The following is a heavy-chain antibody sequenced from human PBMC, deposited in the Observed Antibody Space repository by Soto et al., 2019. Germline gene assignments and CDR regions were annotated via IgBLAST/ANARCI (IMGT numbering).Heavy chain of an antibody. J-gene: IGHJ4*02. D-gene: IGHD6-13*01. CDR1: GFTFSSYG. V-gene: IGHV3-30*18. CDR2: ISYDGSNK. CDR3: AKDLAADSPEYYFDY. Sequence: QVQLVESGGGVVQPGRSLRLSCAASGFTFSSYGMHWVRQAPGKGLEWVAVISYDGSNKYYADSVKGRFTISRDNSKNTLYLQMNSLRAEDTAVYYCAKDLAADSPEYYFDYWGQGTLVTVSS.